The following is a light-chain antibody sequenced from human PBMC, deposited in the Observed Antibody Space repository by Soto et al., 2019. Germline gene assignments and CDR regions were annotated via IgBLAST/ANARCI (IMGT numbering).Light chain of an antibody. CDR3: QQYVSSQYT. Sequence: EIVLTQSPGTLSLSPGERATLSCRASQSVSSSYLAWDQQKPGQAPRLLIYGASSRATGIPDRFSGSGSGTDFTLTISRLEPEDFAVYYCQQYVSSQYTFGQGTKLEIK. J-gene: IGKJ2*01. V-gene: IGKV3-20*01. CDR2: GAS. CDR1: QSVSSSY.